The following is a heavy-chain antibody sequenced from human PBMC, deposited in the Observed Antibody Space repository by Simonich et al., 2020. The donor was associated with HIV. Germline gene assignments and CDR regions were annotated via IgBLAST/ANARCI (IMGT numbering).Heavy chain of an antibody. Sequence: VEVVQAGAQVMQPGASVKLSCQLSGYTFTTFDINWVGQATGKGQERMVLLNPNRGNAGYANKVQGRVTNTKNTSISTAYMELSNLTSEDTAVYYCARGQNDGVYLSTVTTVIVFDIWGQGTMVTVSS. CDR2: LNPNRGNA. J-gene: IGHJ3*02. V-gene: IGHV1-8*03. CDR1: GYTFTTFD. D-gene: IGHD4-17*01. CDR3: ARGQNDGVYLSTVTTVIVFDI.